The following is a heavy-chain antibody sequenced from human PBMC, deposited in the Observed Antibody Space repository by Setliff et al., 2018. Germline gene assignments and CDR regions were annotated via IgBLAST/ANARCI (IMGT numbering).Heavy chain of an antibody. CDR2: VKSIGGGGTT. D-gene: IGHD1-26*01. J-gene: IGHJ4*02. Sequence: GGSLRLSCIASGFTVSRAWMNWVRQAPGKGLQWVGRVKSIGGGGTTDYAAPVKDRFTISRDDSKSTLYLQMNSLKIEDTAVYYCTTDPQWGHWGQGTLVTVSS. V-gene: IGHV3-15*07. CDR3: TTDPQWGH. CDR1: GFTVSRAW.